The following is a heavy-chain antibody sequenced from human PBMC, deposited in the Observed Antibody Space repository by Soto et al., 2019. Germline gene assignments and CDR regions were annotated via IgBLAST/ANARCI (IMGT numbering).Heavy chain of an antibody. CDR2: INPSGGST. CDR1: GYTFTSYY. D-gene: IGHD3-10*01. CDR3: ARDLYGSGTEGAYFDY. J-gene: IGHJ4*02. V-gene: IGHV1-46*01. Sequence: VASVKVSCKASGYTFTSYYMHWVRQALGQGLEWMGIINPSGGSTSYAQKFQGRVTMTRDTSTSTVYMELSSLRSEDTAVYYCARDLYGSGTEGAYFDYWGQGTLVTVYS.